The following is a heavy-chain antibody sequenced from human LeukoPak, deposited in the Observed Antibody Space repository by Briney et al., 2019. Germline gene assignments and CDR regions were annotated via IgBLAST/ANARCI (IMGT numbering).Heavy chain of an antibody. Sequence: GSLRLSCAASGFTFSSYWMHWVRQAPGKGLVWVSRINSDGSSTSYADSVKGRFTISRDNAKNTLYLQMNSLRAEDTAVYYCAREEGYFDWLPTSHFDYWGQGTLVTVSS. V-gene: IGHV3-74*01. CDR3: AREEGYFDWLPTSHFDY. CDR2: INSDGSST. CDR1: GFTFSSYW. D-gene: IGHD3-9*01. J-gene: IGHJ4*02.